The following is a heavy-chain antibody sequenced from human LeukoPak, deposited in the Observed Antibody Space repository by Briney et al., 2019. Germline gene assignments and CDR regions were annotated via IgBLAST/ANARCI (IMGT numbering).Heavy chain of an antibody. J-gene: IGHJ3*02. Sequence: GGSLRLSCAASGFTFSSYSMNWVRQAPGKGLEWVSSISSSSSYIYYADSVKGRFTISRDNAKNSLYLQMNSLRAEDTAVYYCASIQYYYERGINAFDIWGQGTMVTVSS. CDR3: ASIQYYYERGINAFDI. CDR2: ISSSSSYI. D-gene: IGHD3-22*01. CDR1: GFTFSSYS. V-gene: IGHV3-21*01.